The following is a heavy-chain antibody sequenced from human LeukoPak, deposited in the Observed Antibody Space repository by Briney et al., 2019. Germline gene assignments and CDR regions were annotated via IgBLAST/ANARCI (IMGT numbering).Heavy chain of an antibody. CDR3: ASSRVRFFDRIAVAVGFDY. CDR1: GGTFSSYA. V-gene: IGHV1-69*06. Sequence: SVKVSCKASGGTFSSYAISWVRQAPGQGLEWMGGVIPIFGTANYAQKFPGRVTSTADKSTSTAYMELSSLRSEDTAVYYCASSRVRFFDRIAVAVGFDYWGQGTLVTVSS. D-gene: IGHD6-19*01. J-gene: IGHJ4*02. CDR2: VIPIFGTA.